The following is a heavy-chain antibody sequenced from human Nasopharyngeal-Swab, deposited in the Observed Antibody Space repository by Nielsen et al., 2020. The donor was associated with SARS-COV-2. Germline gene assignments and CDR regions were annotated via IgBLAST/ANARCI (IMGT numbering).Heavy chain of an antibody. V-gene: IGHV4-34*01. Sequence: SETLPLTCAVYGGSFSGYYWSWIRQPPGKGLEWIGEINHSGSTNYNPSLKSRVTISVDTSKNQFSLKLSSVTAADTAVYYCARLIRSCSGGSCYAVDPWGQGTLVTVSS. J-gene: IGHJ5*02. CDR3: ARLIRSCSGGSCYAVDP. CDR1: GGSFSGYY. CDR2: INHSGST. D-gene: IGHD2-15*01.